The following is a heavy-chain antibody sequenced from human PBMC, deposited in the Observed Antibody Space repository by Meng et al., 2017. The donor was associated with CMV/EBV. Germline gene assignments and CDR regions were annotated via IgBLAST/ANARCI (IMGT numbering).Heavy chain of an antibody. D-gene: IGHD2-15*01. CDR2: MNPNSGNT. CDR3: AREYSPRSKADY. CDR1: GYTFTSYD. Sequence: ASVKVSCKASGYTFTSYDINWVRQATGQGLEWMGWMNPNSGNTGYAQKFQGRVTMTRNTSISTAYMGLSSLRSEDTAVYYCAREYSPRSKADYWGQGTLVTVSS. J-gene: IGHJ4*02. V-gene: IGHV1-8*01.